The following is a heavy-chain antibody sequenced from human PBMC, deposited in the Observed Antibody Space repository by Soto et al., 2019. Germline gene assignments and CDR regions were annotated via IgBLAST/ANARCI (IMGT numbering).Heavy chain of an antibody. CDR1: GYTFTSYA. Sequence: ASVTVSCTASGYTFTSYAMHCVRQAPGQRLEWMGWINAGNGNTKYSQKFQGRVTITRDTSASTAYMELSSLRSEDTAVYYCARVIARVGWFDPWGQGTLVTVSS. J-gene: IGHJ5*02. CDR2: INAGNGNT. CDR3: ARVIARVGWFDP. V-gene: IGHV1-3*01.